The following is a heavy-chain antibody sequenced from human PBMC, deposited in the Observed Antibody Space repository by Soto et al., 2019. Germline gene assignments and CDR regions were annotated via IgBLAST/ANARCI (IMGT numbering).Heavy chain of an antibody. D-gene: IGHD6-13*01. J-gene: IGHJ4*02. CDR3: AREPTIAALGTPRRYFDY. CDR2: ISHDGSDK. Sequence: GGSLRLSCEASRFTFSTYAMYWVRQAPGKGLEWVAAISHDGSDKSYADSVKGRFTISRDNPKNTLFLEINSLRREDTALYYCAREPTIAALGTPRRYFDYWGQGTLVTVSS. V-gene: IGHV3-30-3*01. CDR1: RFTFSTYA.